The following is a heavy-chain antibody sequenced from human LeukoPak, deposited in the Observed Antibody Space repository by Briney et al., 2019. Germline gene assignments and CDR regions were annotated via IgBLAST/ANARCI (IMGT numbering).Heavy chain of an antibody. CDR1: GGSVSSNSYY. D-gene: IGHD5-18*01. CDR3: ARVSDSYGPFDY. V-gene: IGHV4-39*01. CDR2: LYYSGST. J-gene: IGHJ4*02. Sequence: SETLSLTCTVSGGSVSSNSYYWGWIRQAPGKGLGWIGTLYYSGSTYYNPSLRSRVTISVDTSMNQFSLKLNSVTAADTAVYYCARVSDSYGPFDYWGQGTLVTVSS.